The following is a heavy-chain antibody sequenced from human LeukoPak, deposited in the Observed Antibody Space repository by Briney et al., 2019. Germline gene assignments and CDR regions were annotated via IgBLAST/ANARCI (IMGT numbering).Heavy chain of an antibody. J-gene: IGHJ5*02. Sequence: SETLSLTCTVSGGSISSSSYYWGWIRQPPGKGLEWIGSIYYSGSTYYNPSLKSRVTISVDTSKIRFSLKLSSVTAADTAVYYCARHMGVVIITWFDPWGQGTLVTVSS. CDR2: IYYSGST. D-gene: IGHD3-3*01. CDR3: ARHMGVVIITWFDP. V-gene: IGHV4-39*01. CDR1: GGSISSSSYY.